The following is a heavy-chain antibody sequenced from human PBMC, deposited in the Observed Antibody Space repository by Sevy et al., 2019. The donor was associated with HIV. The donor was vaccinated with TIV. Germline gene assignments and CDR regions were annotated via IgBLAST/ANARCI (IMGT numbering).Heavy chain of an antibody. CDR1: GFSISNNFY. CDR2: IYHSGTT. CDR3: ARARRPETNCFCMDV. J-gene: IGHJ6*03. D-gene: IGHD3-3*01. V-gene: IGHV4-38-2*01. Sequence: SETLSLTCDVSGFSISNNFYWGWIRQPPGRGLEGIGSIYHSGTTYYSPSLNSRVTISVDMSNNQFALRLTSVTAADTAVYYCARARRPETNCFCMDVSGKGTTVTVSS.